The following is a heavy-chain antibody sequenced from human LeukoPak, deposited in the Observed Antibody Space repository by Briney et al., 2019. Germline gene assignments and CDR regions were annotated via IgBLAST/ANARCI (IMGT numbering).Heavy chain of an antibody. V-gene: IGHV4-31*03. CDR3: ARSPPGIAAADGLRDAFDI. CDR2: IYYSGST. Sequence: SETLSLTCTVSGGSISSGGYYWSWIRQHPGKGLEWIGYIYYSGSTYYNPSLKSRVTISVDTSKNQFSLKLSSVTAADTAVYYCARSPPGIAAADGLRDAFDIWGQGTMVTVSS. J-gene: IGHJ3*02. D-gene: IGHD6-13*01. CDR1: GGSISSGGYY.